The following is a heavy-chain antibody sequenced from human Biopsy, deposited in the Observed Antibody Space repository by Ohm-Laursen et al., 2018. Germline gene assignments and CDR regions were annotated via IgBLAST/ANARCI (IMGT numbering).Heavy chain of an antibody. CDR2: IFYRGST. J-gene: IGHJ5*02. D-gene: IGHD3-22*01. CDR3: ARDYDTSGYYYVS. Sequence: SETLSLTCTVSGGSISNNNYYWGWIRQPPGKGLEWIGSIFYRGSTHYKPSLKSRVNISVDKSKNQLSLKLNSVTAADTAVYYCARDYDTSGYYYVSWGQGTLVTVSS. V-gene: IGHV4-39*01. CDR1: GGSISNNNYY.